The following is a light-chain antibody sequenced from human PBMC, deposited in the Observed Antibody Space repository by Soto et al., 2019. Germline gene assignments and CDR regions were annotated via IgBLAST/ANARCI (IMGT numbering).Light chain of an antibody. J-gene: IGKJ2*01. V-gene: IGKV3-11*01. Sequence: EIVLTQSPATLSLSPGERATLSCRASQSVDSYLSWYQHQPGQAPSLLIYDASNRATGIPPRFSGSGSGTDFTLTISSLEHEDFAVYYCQQRSNWPMYTFGQGTKLEIK. CDR2: DAS. CDR1: QSVDSY. CDR3: QQRSNWPMYT.